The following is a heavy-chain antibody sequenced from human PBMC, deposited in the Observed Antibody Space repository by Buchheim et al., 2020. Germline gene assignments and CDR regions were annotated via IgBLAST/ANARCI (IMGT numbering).Heavy chain of an antibody. CDR3: ARASYTYSRGWPFDY. D-gene: IGHD6-19*01. J-gene: IGHJ4*02. CDR2: IYYSGST. Sequence: QVQLQESGPGLVKPSETLSLTCTVSGGSIYSYYWTWIRQPPGKGLEWIGYIYYSGSTNYTPSLTSRVTISVDTSKNQFSLKLSSVTAADTAVYYCARASYTYSRGWPFDYWGQGTL. V-gene: IGHV4-59*01. CDR1: GGSIYSYY.